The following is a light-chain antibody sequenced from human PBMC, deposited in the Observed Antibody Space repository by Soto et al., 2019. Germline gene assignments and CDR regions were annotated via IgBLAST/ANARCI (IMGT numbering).Light chain of an antibody. CDR2: GAS. CDR3: QQFYGSHRT. J-gene: IGKJ1*01. Sequence: EIVMTQSPSTLSVSPGDRATISCRASQSVGSNLAWYQQKPGQAPRLLIYGASSLATDIPARFSGSGSGTEFTLTISSLQSEDFAVYFCQQFYGSHRTFGQGTKVEMK. CDR1: QSVGSN. V-gene: IGKV3-15*01.